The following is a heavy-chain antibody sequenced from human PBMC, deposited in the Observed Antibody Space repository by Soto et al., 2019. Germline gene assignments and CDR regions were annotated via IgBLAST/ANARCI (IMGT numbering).Heavy chain of an antibody. J-gene: IGHJ5*02. CDR1: GFSLSTSGVG. D-gene: IGHD7-27*01. Sequence: QITLKESGPTLVKPTQTLTLTCTFSGFSLSTSGVGVGWIRQPPGKALEWLALIYWDDDKRYSPSLKSRLTHTKDPSKNQVVLTMTNMDPVDTATYYCAHAGDLPPYNWFDPWGQGTLVTVSS. V-gene: IGHV2-5*02. CDR2: IYWDDDK. CDR3: AHAGDLPPYNWFDP.